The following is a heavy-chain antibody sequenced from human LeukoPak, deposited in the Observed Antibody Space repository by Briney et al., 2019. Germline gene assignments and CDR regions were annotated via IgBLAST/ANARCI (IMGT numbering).Heavy chain of an antibody. Sequence: ASVKVSCKASGYTFTSYDINWVRQATGQGLEWMGWMNPNSGNTGYAQKFQGRVTITRNTSISTAYMELSSLRSEDTAVYYCAREKKWLRPFDYWGQGTLVTVSS. D-gene: IGHD5-12*01. CDR3: AREKKWLRPFDY. J-gene: IGHJ4*02. CDR1: GYTFTSYD. V-gene: IGHV1-8*03. CDR2: MNPNSGNT.